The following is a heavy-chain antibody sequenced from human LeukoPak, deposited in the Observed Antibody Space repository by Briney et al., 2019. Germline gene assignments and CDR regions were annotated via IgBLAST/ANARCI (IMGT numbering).Heavy chain of an antibody. CDR3: ARANYGSGSYYNVAPEMYYYYYMDV. V-gene: IGHV1-69*13. CDR2: IIPIFGTA. D-gene: IGHD3-10*01. CDR1: GGTFSSYA. J-gene: IGHJ6*03. Sequence: GASVKVSCKASGGTFSSYAISWVRQAPGQGLEWMGGIIPIFGTANYAQKFQGRVTITADESTSTAYMELSSLRSEDTAVYYCARANYGSGSYYNVAPEMYYYYYMDVWGKGTTVTTSS.